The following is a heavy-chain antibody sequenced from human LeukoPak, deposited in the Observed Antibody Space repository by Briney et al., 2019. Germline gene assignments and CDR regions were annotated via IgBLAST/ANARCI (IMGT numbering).Heavy chain of an antibody. CDR2: IYHSGST. J-gene: IGHJ4*02. V-gene: IGHV4-30-2*01. Sequence: SETLSLTCTVSGGSISSGGYYWSWIRQPPGKGLEWIGYIYHSGSTYYNPSLKSRVTISVDRSKNQFSLKLSSVTAADTAVYYCARAVTRGYFDYWGQGTLVTVSS. D-gene: IGHD4-11*01. CDR3: ARAVTRGYFDY. CDR1: GGSISSGGYY.